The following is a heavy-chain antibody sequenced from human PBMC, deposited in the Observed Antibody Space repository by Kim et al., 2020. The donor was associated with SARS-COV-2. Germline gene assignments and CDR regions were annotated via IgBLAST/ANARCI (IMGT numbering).Heavy chain of an antibody. Sequence: SVKVSCKASGGTFSSYAISWVRQAPGQGLEWMGGIIPIFGTANYAQKFQGRVTITADESTSTAYMELSSLRSEDTAVYYCARGPAPLNYYDSSGYYSDYWGQGTLVTVSS. V-gene: IGHV1-69*13. CDR1: GGTFSSYA. CDR2: IIPIFGTA. J-gene: IGHJ4*02. CDR3: ARGPAPLNYYDSSGYYSDY. D-gene: IGHD3-22*01.